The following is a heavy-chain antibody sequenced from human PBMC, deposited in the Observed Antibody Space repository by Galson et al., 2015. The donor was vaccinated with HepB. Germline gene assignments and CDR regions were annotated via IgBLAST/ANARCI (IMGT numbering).Heavy chain of an antibody. CDR3: ARGWVETNDYGDDDAFDI. V-gene: IGHV3-21*01. CDR2: ISSSSSYI. D-gene: IGHD4-17*01. Sequence: SLRLSCAASGFTFSSYSMNWVRQAPGKGLEWVSSISSSSSYIYYADSVKGRFTISRDNAKNSLYLQMNSLRAEDTAVYYCARGWVETNDYGDDDAFDIWGQGTMVTVSS. J-gene: IGHJ3*02. CDR1: GFTFSSYS.